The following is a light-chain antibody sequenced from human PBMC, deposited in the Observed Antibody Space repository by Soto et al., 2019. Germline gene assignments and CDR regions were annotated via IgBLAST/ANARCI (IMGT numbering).Light chain of an antibody. CDR1: SSNIGSYT. V-gene: IGLV1-44*01. CDR3: AAWDDSLNGWV. J-gene: IGLJ3*02. Sequence: QPVLTQPPSTSGTPGQRVTISCSRSSSNIGSYTVNWYQQLPGTAPKLLIYTNNQRPSGVPDRFSGSKSGTSASLAISGLQSEDEADYYCAAWDDSLNGWVFGGGTKVTVL. CDR2: TNN.